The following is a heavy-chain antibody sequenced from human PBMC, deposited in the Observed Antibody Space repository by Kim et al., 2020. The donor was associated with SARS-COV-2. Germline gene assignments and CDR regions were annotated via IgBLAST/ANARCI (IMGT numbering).Heavy chain of an antibody. Sequence: ASVKVSCKASGYTFTSHYMHWVRQAPGQGLEWMGIINPSSGSTRYAQKFQGRLTMTRDTSTSTVYMELSSLRSEDTAVYYCARDRNFDSSASGWFDPWGQGTLVTVSS. CDR3: ARDRNFDSSASGWFDP. J-gene: IGHJ5*02. CDR1: GYTFTSHY. D-gene: IGHD3-22*01. V-gene: IGHV1-46*01. CDR2: INPSSGST.